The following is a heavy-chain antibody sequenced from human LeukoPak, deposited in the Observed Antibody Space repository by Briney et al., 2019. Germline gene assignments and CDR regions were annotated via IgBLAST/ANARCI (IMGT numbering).Heavy chain of an antibody. Sequence: GGSLRLSCAASGFTFSKYAMSWVRQAPGNGLEWVSTISGGGASTYYADSVKGRFIISRDNSKNTLYLQMNSLRAEDTAVYYCAGGWYLDYWGQGTLVTVSS. D-gene: IGHD6-19*01. J-gene: IGHJ4*02. CDR1: GFTFSKYA. CDR3: AGGWYLDY. V-gene: IGHV3-23*01. CDR2: ISGGGAST.